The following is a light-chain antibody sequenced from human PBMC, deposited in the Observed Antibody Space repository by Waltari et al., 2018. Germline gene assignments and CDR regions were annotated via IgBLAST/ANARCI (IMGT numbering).Light chain of an antibody. CDR3: YSTDTSGGA. CDR2: DDD. CDR1: ELPKND. J-gene: IGLJ2*01. V-gene: IGLV3-10*01. Sequence: SSELTQPPSVSVSPGQTARITCSGDELPKNDAYLFQQRSGQAPMLVIYDDDKRPSGIPERFSGSSSGTMATLSISGAQEEDEADYYCYSTDTSGGAFGGGTKLTVL.